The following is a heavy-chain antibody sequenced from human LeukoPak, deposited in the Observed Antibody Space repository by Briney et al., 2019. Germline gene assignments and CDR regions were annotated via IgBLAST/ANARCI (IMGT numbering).Heavy chain of an antibody. CDR3: ATFVPRGYNAFDI. J-gene: IGHJ3*02. CDR2: IYSGGST. D-gene: IGHD3-10*01. V-gene: IGHV3-53*05. Sequence: GGSLRLSCAASGFTFNIYTMSWVRQAPGKGLEWVSVIYSGGSTYYADSVKGRFTISRDNAKNSLYLQMNSLRAEDTAVYYCATFVPRGYNAFDIWGQGTMVTVSS. CDR1: GFTFNIYT.